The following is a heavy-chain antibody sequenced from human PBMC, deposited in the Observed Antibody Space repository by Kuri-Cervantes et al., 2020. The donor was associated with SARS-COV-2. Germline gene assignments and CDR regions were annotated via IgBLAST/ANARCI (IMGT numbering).Heavy chain of an antibody. CDR3: ARSFGTAAGQLDY. V-gene: IGHV4-31*03. Sequence: LRLSCSVSGDSLSRGGHYWTWIRHHPGKGLEWIGYIYYSGRTYYNPSLQSRLTISLDTSQNQFSLKLSPVTAADTAVYYCARSFGTAAGQLDYWGQGTLVTVSS. CDR1: GDSLSRGGHY. CDR2: IYYSGRT. D-gene: IGHD6-13*01. J-gene: IGHJ4*02.